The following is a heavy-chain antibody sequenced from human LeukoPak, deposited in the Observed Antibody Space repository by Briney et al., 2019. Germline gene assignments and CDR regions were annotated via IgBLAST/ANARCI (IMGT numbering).Heavy chain of an antibody. Sequence: PGGSLRLSCVAYGFTFSSYGMDWVRQAPGKGLEWVAFIRYDGSNKYYADSVKGRFTISRDNSKNTLYLQMNSVRAEGQSVYYRAKLQGHFYYCGEGDLVTVSS. V-gene: IGHV3-30*02. CDR3: AKLQGHFYY. CDR1: GFTFSSYG. CDR2: IRYDGSNK. J-gene: IGHJ4*02.